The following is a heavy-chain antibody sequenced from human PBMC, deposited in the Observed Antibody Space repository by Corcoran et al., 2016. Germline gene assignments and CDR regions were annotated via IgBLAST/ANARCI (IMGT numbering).Heavy chain of an antibody. V-gene: IGHV4-39*07. J-gene: IGHJ4*02. D-gene: IGHD3-9*01. CDR2: MFYSGST. CDR3: ARVLTGYSAPGPLDY. Sequence: QLQLQESGPGLVKPSETVSLTCTVSGGSISSSNNYWGWIRQPPGKGLEWLGTMFYSGSTFYNPSLTRRVTISLDTSKNQFSLTLSSVTAADTAVYYFARVLTGYSAPGPLDYWGQGTLVTVSS. CDR1: GGSISSSNNY.